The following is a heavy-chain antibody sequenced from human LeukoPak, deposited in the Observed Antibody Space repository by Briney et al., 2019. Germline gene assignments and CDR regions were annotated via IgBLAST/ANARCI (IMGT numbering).Heavy chain of an antibody. Sequence: GGSLRLSCAASGFTFTDSAMHWVRQAPGKGLEWVSSISGSSGNTYYADSVKGRYSISRDNSKNTVFLQINRLRAEDTAIYYCANWGAGTKGLYWGQGTLVTVSS. CDR3: ANWGAGTKGLY. CDR1: GFTFTDSA. D-gene: IGHD1-1*01. CDR2: ISGSSGNT. V-gene: IGHV3-23*01. J-gene: IGHJ4*02.